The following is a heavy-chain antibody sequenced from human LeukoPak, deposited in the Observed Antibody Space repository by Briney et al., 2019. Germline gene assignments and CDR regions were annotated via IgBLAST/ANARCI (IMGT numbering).Heavy chain of an antibody. CDR3: VRNALFDSGGYYYDFDY. CDR2: IYYSGST. Sequence: ETSETLSLTCTVSGDSISTSSYYWGWIRQPPGKGLEWIGNIYYSGSTYYNPSLESRVTMSLDTSKNQFSLKLSSVTAADTAVYYCVRNALFDSGGYYYDFDYWGQGTLATVSS. J-gene: IGHJ4*02. V-gene: IGHV4-39*07. CDR1: GDSISTSSYY. D-gene: IGHD3-22*01.